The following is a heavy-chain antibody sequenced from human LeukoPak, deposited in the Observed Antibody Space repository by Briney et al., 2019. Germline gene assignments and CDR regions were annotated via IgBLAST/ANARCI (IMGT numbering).Heavy chain of an antibody. CDR3: ARCAVTMGAFDI. Sequence: SETLSLTCTVSGYSISSGYYWGWIRQPPGKGLEWIGSIYHSGSTYYNPSPKSRVTISVDTSKNQFSLKLSSVTAADTAVYYCARCAVTMGAFDIWGQGTMVTVSS. D-gene: IGHD4/OR15-4a*01. V-gene: IGHV4-38-2*02. CDR1: GYSISSGYY. J-gene: IGHJ3*02. CDR2: IYHSGST.